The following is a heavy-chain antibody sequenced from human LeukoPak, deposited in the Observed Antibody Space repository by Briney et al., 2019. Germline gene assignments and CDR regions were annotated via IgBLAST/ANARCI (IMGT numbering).Heavy chain of an antibody. CDR2: ISYDGSNK. CDR1: GFTFSTYG. D-gene: IGHD1-20*01. CDR3: ARAPRITGTTYYFDY. J-gene: IGHJ4*02. V-gene: IGHV3-30*03. Sequence: PGGSLRLSCAASGFTFSTYGMHWVRQAPGKGLEWVAVISYDGSNKYYADSVKGRFTISRDNSKNTLYLQMNSLRAEDTAVYYCARAPRITGTTYYFDYWGQGTLVTVS.